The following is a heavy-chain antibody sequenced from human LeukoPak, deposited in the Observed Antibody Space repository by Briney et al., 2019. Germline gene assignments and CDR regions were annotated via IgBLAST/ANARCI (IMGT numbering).Heavy chain of an antibody. CDR2: TYWDDDK. J-gene: IGHJ5*02. V-gene: IGHV2-5*02. Sequence: SGPTLAKPPQTLTLTCTFSGFSLSTSGVGVGWIRQPPGKALECLALTYWDDDKRYSPSLKSRLTITKDTSKNQVVLTMTIRYPVDTATYYCAHSPLLWFGELFGGWFDPWGQGTLVTVSS. D-gene: IGHD3-10*01. CDR3: AHSPLLWFGELFGGWFDP. CDR1: GFSLSTSGVG.